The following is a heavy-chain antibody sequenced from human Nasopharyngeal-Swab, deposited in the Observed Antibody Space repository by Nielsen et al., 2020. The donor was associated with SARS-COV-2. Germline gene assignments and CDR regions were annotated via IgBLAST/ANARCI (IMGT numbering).Heavy chain of an antibody. Sequence: WSGQPPGTGLEWIGSIYYSGSTYYNPSLKSRVTISVDTSKNQFSLKLSSVTAADTAVYYCARGEPYYDSSGYYLGGYAFDIWGQGTMVTVSS. D-gene: IGHD3-22*01. J-gene: IGHJ3*02. V-gene: IGHV4-39*07. CDR2: IYYSGST. CDR3: ARGEPYYDSSGYYLGGYAFDI.